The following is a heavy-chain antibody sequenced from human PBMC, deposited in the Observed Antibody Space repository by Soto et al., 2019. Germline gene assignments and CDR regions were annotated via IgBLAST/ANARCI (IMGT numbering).Heavy chain of an antibody. Sequence: QVQLVQSGAEVKKPGASVKVSCKASGYTFTSYDINWVRQATGQGLEWMGWMNPTSGNTGYAQKFQGRVTMTTNTSISTANLELSSLRSEDTAVYYCARGAYCGGDCYLYWGQGTLVTVSS. J-gene: IGHJ4*02. CDR1: GYTFTSYD. D-gene: IGHD2-21*02. CDR2: MNPTSGNT. V-gene: IGHV1-8*01. CDR3: ARGAYCGGDCYLY.